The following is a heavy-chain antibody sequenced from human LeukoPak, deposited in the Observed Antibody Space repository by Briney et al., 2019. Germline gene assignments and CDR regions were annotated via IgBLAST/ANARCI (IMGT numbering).Heavy chain of an antibody. CDR1: GFTFSNYE. V-gene: IGHV3-48*03. J-gene: IGHJ4*02. CDR2: ISSTGNTI. Sequence: PGGSLRLSCAVSGFTFSNYEMNWVRQAPGKGREWVSYISSTGNTIYYADSVKGRFTISRDNAKNSLYLQMNRLRAEDTAFYYCARDGDSGWYTHWGQGTLVTVSS. CDR3: ARDGDSGWYTH. D-gene: IGHD6-19*01.